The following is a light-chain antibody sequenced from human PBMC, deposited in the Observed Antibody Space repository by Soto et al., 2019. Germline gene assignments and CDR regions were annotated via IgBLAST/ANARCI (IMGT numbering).Light chain of an antibody. Sequence: ESVLTQSPGTLSMSPGERATLSCRASQSVSSSYSAWYQQKPGQAPRLLIYGASRRATGIPDRFSGSGSGTDFTLTISRQEPEDFAVYYCQQYGSSPFTFGPGPKVDIK. CDR1: QSVSSSY. CDR2: GAS. V-gene: IGKV3-20*01. J-gene: IGKJ3*01. CDR3: QQYGSSPFT.